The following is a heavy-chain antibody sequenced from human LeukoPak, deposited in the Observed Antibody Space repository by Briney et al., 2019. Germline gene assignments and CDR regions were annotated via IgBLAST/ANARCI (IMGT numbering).Heavy chain of an antibody. J-gene: IGHJ5*02. Sequence: SETLSLTCTVSGGSISSYYWSWIRQPPGKGLEWIGYIYYSGSTNYNPSLKSRVTISVDTSKNQFSLKLSSVTAADTAVYYCATGDTALVPNWFDTWGQGALVTVSS. D-gene: IGHD5-18*01. CDR3: ATGDTALVPNWFDT. V-gene: IGHV4-59*01. CDR1: GGSISSYY. CDR2: IYYSGST.